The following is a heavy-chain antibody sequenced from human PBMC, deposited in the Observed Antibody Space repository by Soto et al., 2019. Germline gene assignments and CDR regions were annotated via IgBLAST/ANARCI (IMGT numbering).Heavy chain of an antibody. D-gene: IGHD2-21*02. J-gene: IGHJ6*02. CDR1: GFTFSSYA. Sequence: EVQLLESGGGLVQPGGSLRLSCAASGFTFSSYAMSWVRQAPGKGLEWVSAISGSGGSTYYADSVKGRFTISRDNSKNTLYLQMNSLRAEDTAVYYCAKGVTVVTPRLGYYYGMDVWGQGTTVTVSS. CDR2: ISGSGGST. V-gene: IGHV3-23*01. CDR3: AKGVTVVTPRLGYYYGMDV.